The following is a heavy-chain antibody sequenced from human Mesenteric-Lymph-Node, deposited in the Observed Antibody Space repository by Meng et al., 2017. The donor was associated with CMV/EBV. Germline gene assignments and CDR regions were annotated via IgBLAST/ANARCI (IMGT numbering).Heavy chain of an antibody. J-gene: IGHJ5*02. V-gene: IGHV4-39*07. D-gene: IGHD3-10*01. Sequence: SETLSLTCTGSGGSIYSSSYYWGWIRQPPGKGLEWIGSIYYDGSTYYNPSLKSRVTVSVDTSKNQFSLKLTSVTAADTAVYYCTRDGYYGSGMSWFDPWGQGTLVTVSS. CDR3: TRDGYYGSGMSWFDP. CDR1: GGSIYSSSYY. CDR2: IYYDGST.